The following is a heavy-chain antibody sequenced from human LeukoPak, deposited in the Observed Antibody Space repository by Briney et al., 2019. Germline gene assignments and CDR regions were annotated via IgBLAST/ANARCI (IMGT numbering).Heavy chain of an antibody. J-gene: IGHJ4*02. CDR1: GYSISSGYY. D-gene: IGHD6-19*01. CDR3: ARSGIAVAGSHDY. Sequence: SETLSLTCTVSGYSISSGYYWGWIRQPPGKGLEWIGSIYHSGSTYYNPSLKSRATISVDTSKNQFSLKLSSVTAADTAVYYCARSGIAVAGSHDYWGQGTLVTVSS. V-gene: IGHV4-38-2*02. CDR2: IYHSGST.